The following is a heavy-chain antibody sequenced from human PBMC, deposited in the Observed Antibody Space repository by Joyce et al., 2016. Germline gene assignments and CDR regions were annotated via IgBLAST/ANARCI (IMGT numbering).Heavy chain of an antibody. Sequence: VRLEQSAAEVKKPGSSVRVSCQGSGDNFNKDASNWVRQAPGQGLEWLGGIIPRYRTANDAHDLKARVTFSADASTRTVFMELRSLRSDDTAVYFCATSNYSSGFDDWGRGTLVTVSS. D-gene: IGHD6-25*01. V-gene: IGHV1-69*01. CDR2: IIPRYRTA. CDR1: GDNFNKDA. J-gene: IGHJ4*02. CDR3: ATSNYSSGFDD.